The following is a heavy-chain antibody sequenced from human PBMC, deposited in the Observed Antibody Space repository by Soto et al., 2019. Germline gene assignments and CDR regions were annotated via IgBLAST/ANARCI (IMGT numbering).Heavy chain of an antibody. CDR1: GGSISSYY. V-gene: IGHV4-59*08. CDR3: ARHSIFGVVMTWFDP. J-gene: IGHJ5*02. D-gene: IGHD3-3*01. CDR2: IYYSGST. Sequence: SETLSLTCTVSGGSISSYYWSWIRQPPGKGLEWIGYIYYSGSTNYNPSLKSRVTISVDTSKNQFSLKLSSVTAADTAVYYCARHSIFGVVMTWFDPWGQGTLVTVSS.